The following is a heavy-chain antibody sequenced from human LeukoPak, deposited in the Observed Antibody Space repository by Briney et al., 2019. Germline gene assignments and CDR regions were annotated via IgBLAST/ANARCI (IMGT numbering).Heavy chain of an antibody. V-gene: IGHV1-69*13. CDR1: GGTFSSYA. D-gene: IGHD3-10*01. CDR2: IIPIFGTA. CDR3: ARAPYNYYGSGSFFDY. J-gene: IGHJ4*02. Sequence: SVKVSCKASGGTFSSYAISWVRQAPGQGLEWMGGIIPIFGTANYAQKFQRRVTITADESTSTAYMELSSLRSEDTAVYYCARAPYNYYGSGSFFDYWGQGTLVTVSS.